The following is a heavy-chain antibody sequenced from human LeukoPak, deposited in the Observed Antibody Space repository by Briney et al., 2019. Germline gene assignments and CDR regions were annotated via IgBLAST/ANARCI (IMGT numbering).Heavy chain of an antibody. J-gene: IGHJ4*02. D-gene: IGHD3-22*01. CDR3: ARGGGYQDY. Sequence: GSSVKVSCKASGGTFSSYAISWVRQAPGQGLEWMGWISANTGNTNYAQKLQGRVTMTTDKFTSTAYMELRSLRSDDTAVYYCARGGGYQDYWGQGTLVTVSS. CDR1: GGTFSSYA. CDR2: ISANTGNT. V-gene: IGHV1-18*01.